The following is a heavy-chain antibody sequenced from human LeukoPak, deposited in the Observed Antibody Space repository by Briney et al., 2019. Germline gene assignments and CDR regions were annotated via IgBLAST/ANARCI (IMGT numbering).Heavy chain of an antibody. CDR3: ARAARRWTDAFDI. D-gene: IGHD4-23*01. J-gene: IGHJ3*02. Sequence: SETLSLTCTVSGGSISSYYWSWIRQPPGKGLEWIGYIYYSGSTNYNPSLKSRVTISVDTSKNQFSLKLSSVTAADTAVYYCARAARRWTDAFDIWAKGQWSPSLQ. CDR2: IYYSGST. V-gene: IGHV4-59*01. CDR1: GGSISSYY.